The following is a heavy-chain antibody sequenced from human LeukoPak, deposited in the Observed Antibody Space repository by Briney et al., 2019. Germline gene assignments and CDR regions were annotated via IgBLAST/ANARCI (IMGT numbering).Heavy chain of an antibody. CDR3: AKEGMIRGVIDY. CDR1: GGSISSYY. Sequence: SETLSLTCTVSGGSISSYYWSWIRQPAGKGLEWIGHIHTSGSTNYNPSLKSRVTMSLDTSKIQLSLKLNSVTAADTAVYYCAKEGMIRGVIDYWGQGALVTVSS. CDR2: IHTSGST. V-gene: IGHV4-4*07. J-gene: IGHJ4*02. D-gene: IGHD3-10*01.